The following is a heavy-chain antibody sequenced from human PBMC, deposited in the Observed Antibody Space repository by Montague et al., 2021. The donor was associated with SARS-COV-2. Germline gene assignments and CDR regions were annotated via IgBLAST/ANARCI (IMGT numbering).Heavy chain of an antibody. CDR3: ARFLRRAVPAATGHWGKDYYYYYIDV. J-gene: IGHJ6*03. CDR1: GGSFSNYY. Sequence: SETLSLTCAVYGGSFSNYYWSWIRQPPGKGLEWIGEINHSGSTNYNPSLKSRVTISVDTSKNQFSLKLSSVTAADTAVYYCARFLRRAVPAATGHWGKDYYYYYIDVWGKGTLVTVSS. CDR2: INHSGST. D-gene: IGHD2-2*01. V-gene: IGHV4-34*01.